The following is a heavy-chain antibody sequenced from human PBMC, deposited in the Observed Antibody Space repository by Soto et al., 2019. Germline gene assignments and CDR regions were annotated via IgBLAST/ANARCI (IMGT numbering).Heavy chain of an antibody. CDR3: ARLLDWLFPYYYYYGMDV. Sequence: EVQLVQSGAEVKKPGESLKISCKGSGYSFTSYWIGWVRQMPGKGLEWMGIIYPGDSDTRYSPSFQGQVTISADKSISTAYLQWSSLKASDTAMYYCARLLDWLFPYYYYYGMDVWGQGTTVTVSS. J-gene: IGHJ6*02. D-gene: IGHD3-9*01. V-gene: IGHV5-51*03. CDR2: IYPGDSDT. CDR1: GYSFTSYW.